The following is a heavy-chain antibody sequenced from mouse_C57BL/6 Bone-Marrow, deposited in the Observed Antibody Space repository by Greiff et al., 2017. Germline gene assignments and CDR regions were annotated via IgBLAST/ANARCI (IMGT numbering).Heavy chain of an antibody. CDR3: ASEGYDEYFDY. CDR1: GYTFTSYW. V-gene: IGHV1-59*01. J-gene: IGHJ2*01. Sequence: QVQLQQPGAELVRPGTSVKLSCKASGYTFTSYWMHWVKQRPGQGLEWIGVIDPSDSYTNYNQKFKGKATLTVDPSSSTAYMQLSSLTSEDSAVYYCASEGYDEYFDYWGQGTTLTVSS. CDR2: IDPSDSYT. D-gene: IGHD2-3*01.